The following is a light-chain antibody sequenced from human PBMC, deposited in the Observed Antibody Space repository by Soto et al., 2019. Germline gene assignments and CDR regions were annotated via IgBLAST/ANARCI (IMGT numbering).Light chain of an antibody. V-gene: IGKV3-11*01. CDR2: DVS. CDR1: QSVSSR. Sequence: EIVLTQSPATLSLSRGERATLSCRASQSVSSRLAWYQQKPGQAPRLLIYDVSNRATGIPARFSGSGSGTDFALTISSLEPEDFAVYYCQQRDYWQVTFGQGTRLEIK. J-gene: IGKJ5*01. CDR3: QQRDYWQVT.